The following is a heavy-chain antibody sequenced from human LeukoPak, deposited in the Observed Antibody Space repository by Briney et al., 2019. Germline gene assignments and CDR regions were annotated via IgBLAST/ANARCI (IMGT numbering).Heavy chain of an antibody. V-gene: IGHV3-48*04. D-gene: IGHD3-16*01. Sequence: GGSLRLSCATSGFSFSIRGMNWVRHRPGKGLEWVSYISPWSETIYYAESVKGRFTVSRDDAEKSLYLQMNTLRVEDTAVYYCARIDGPTVYTYYMDLWGKGTTVTVAS. CDR1: GFSFSIRG. CDR3: ARIDGPTVYTYYMDL. CDR2: ISPWSETI. J-gene: IGHJ6*03.